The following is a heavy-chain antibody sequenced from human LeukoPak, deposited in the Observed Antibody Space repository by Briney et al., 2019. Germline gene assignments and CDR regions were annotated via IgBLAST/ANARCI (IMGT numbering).Heavy chain of an antibody. V-gene: IGHV3-23*01. Sequence: GGSLRLSCAASGFSFSDYAMSWVRQAPGQGLEWVSAISGSGGSTYYADSVKGRFTISRDNSKNTLYLQINSLRAEDTAIYYCAKAPMEDSWYIHFDYWGQGTLVTVSS. CDR1: GFSFSDYA. J-gene: IGHJ4*02. CDR3: AKAPMEDSWYIHFDY. D-gene: IGHD6-13*01. CDR2: ISGSGGST.